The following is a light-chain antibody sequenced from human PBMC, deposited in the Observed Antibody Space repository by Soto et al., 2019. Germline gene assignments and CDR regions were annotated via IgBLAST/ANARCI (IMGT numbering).Light chain of an antibody. V-gene: IGKV1-39*01. J-gene: IGKJ1*01. CDR1: DNIAPW. CDR2: AAS. Sequence: DIQMTQSPSTLSASVGDRVAITCRASDNIAPWVAWYQQKAGKAPKLLIYAASSLQSGVPSRFSGSGSGTDFTLTISSLQPEDFATYYCQQSYSTPPEGTFGQGTKVDIK. CDR3: QQSYSTPPEGT.